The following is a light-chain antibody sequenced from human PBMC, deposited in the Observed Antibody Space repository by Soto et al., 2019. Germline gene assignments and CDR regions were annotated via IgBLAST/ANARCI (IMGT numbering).Light chain of an antibody. J-gene: IGKJ1*01. CDR2: AAS. Sequence: DIQMTQSPSSLSASVGDRLTITCRASQVITNDLGWYQRKPGKAPKRLIYAASTLQSGVPSRFSGSGSGTEFTLTIGSLQPEDVATYYCLQLNTYPWTFGQGTKVDIK. V-gene: IGKV1-17*01. CDR3: LQLNTYPWT. CDR1: QVITND.